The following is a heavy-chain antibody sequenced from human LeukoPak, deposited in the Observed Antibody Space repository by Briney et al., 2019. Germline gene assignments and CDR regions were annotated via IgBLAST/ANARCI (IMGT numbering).Heavy chain of an antibody. CDR3: AKTYYDFWSGYSLAFDY. CDR1: GFTFSSYS. Sequence: GGSLRHSCAASGFTFSSYSKNWVRQAPGKGLEWVSAIRGSGGSTYYADSVKGRFTTSRDNSKNTLYLQMNSLRAEDTAVYYCAKTYYDFWSGYSLAFDYWGQGTLVTVSS. V-gene: IGHV3-23*01. D-gene: IGHD3-3*01. J-gene: IGHJ4*02. CDR2: IRGSGGST.